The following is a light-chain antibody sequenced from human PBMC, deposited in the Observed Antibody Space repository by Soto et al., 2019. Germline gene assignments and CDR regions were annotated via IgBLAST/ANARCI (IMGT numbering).Light chain of an antibody. CDR3: QQYGSSPGLFT. CDR2: GAS. CDR1: QSVSNNY. J-gene: IGKJ3*01. V-gene: IGKV3-20*01. Sequence: DIVLTQSPGSLSLSPGERATLSCRASQSVSNNYLAWYQQKPGQAPRLLIYGASSRATGIPDRFSGSGSGTDFTLTISRLEPEDFAVYYCQQYGSSPGLFTFGPGTKVDIK.